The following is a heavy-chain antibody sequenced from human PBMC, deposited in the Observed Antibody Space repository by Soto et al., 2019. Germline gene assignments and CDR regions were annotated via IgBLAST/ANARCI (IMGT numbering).Heavy chain of an antibody. CDR1: GYRFTGYY. J-gene: IGHJ4*02. V-gene: IGHV1-2*04. CDR2: INPNSGGT. D-gene: IGHD3-22*01. CDR3: ARASRYGGSGYYFDY. Sequence: ASVKVSCKASGYRFTGYYVHWVRQAPGQGLEWMGWINPNSGGTNYAQNFQGLVSMIRDMSSSTAYMDLSSLRSDDTAVYYCARASRYGGSGYYFDYWGQGTPVTVSS.